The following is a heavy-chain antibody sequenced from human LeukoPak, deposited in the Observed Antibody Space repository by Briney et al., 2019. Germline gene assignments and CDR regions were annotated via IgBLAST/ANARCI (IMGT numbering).Heavy chain of an antibody. CDR2: IYSGGST. CDR1: GFTFSSYA. V-gene: IGHV3-66*02. J-gene: IGHJ6*03. CDR3: AGLTTTPPLDYYMDV. D-gene: IGHD4-17*01. Sequence: PGGSLRLSCAASGFTFSSYAMSWVRQAPGKGLEWVSVIYSGGSTYYADSVKGRFTISRDISKNTLYLQMNSLRAADTAVYYCAGLTTTPPLDYYMDVWGKGTTVTVSS.